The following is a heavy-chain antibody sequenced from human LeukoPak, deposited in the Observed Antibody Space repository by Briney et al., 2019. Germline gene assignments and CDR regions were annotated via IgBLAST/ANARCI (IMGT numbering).Heavy chain of an antibody. Sequence: SETLSLTCTVSGGSISSYYWSWIRQPAGKGLEWIGRIYTSGSTNYNPSLKSRVTMSVDTSKNQFSLKLSSVTDADTAVYYCAREREYGGYEKVPRYYFDYWGQGTLVTVSP. CDR1: GGSISSYY. CDR2: IYTSGST. D-gene: IGHD5-12*01. J-gene: IGHJ4*02. V-gene: IGHV4-4*07. CDR3: AREREYGGYEKVPRYYFDY.